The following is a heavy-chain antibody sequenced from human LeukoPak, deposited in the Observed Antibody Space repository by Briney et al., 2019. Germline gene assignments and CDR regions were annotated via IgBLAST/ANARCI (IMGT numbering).Heavy chain of an antibody. Sequence: SETLSLTCAVYGGSFSGYYWSWIRQPPGKGLEWIGEMNHSGSTTYNPSLKSRVTISVDTSKNQFSLKLSSVTAADTAVYYCARAREYDYWGQGTLVTVSS. CDR1: GGSFSGYY. CDR3: ARAREYDY. D-gene: IGHD5-24*01. V-gene: IGHV4-34*01. J-gene: IGHJ4*02. CDR2: MNHSGST.